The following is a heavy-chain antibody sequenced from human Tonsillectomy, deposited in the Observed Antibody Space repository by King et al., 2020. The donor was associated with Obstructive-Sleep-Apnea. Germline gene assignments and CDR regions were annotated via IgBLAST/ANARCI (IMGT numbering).Heavy chain of an antibody. CDR1: GDSVSSNSAA. Sequence: VQLQQSGPGLVKPSQTLSLTCAISGDSVSSNSAAWNWIRQSPSRGLEWLGRTYYRSKWYNDYGLSVKSRISINPDTSKNQFSLQLNSVTTKDTAVNYCATKYTTSWTTFDYWGKGTLGTVSS. V-gene: IGHV6-1*01. J-gene: IGHJ4*02. D-gene: IGHD6-13*01. CDR3: ATKYTTSWTTFDY. CDR2: TYYRSKWYN.